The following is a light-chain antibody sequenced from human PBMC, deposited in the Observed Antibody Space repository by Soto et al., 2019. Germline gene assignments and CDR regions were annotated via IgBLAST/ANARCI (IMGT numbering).Light chain of an antibody. V-gene: IGLV2-14*01. CDR2: EVS. Sequence: QSALTQPASVSGSPGQSITISCTGTSSDVGGYNYVSWYQQHPGKAPKLMIYEVSNRPSGVSNRFSGSKSGNTASLTISGLQADDEADDYCSSYTSSSTPFYVFGTGTKLTVL. CDR3: SSYTSSSTPFYV. CDR1: SSDVGGYNY. J-gene: IGLJ1*01.